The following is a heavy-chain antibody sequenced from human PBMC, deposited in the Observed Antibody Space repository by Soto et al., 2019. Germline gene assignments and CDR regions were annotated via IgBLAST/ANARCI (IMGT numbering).Heavy chain of an antibody. J-gene: IGHJ6*02. Sequence: EVQLVESGGGLVQPGGSLRLSCAASGFTFSDHYMDWVRQTPGKGLEWVGRSRNKPHSYSTKYAASVQGRFTVSRDVSRNSFFLQMDSLRTEDTAVYYCVRGASGVSSANYYGLDVWGRGTTVIVSS. D-gene: IGHD2-15*01. CDR2: SRNKPHSYST. CDR3: VRGASGVSSANYYGLDV. CDR1: GFTFSDHY. V-gene: IGHV3-72*01.